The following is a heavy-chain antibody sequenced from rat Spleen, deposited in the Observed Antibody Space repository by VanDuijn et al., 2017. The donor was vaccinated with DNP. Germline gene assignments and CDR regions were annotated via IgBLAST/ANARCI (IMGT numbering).Heavy chain of an antibody. CDR2: MWTGGGI. CDR1: GFSLTTYH. CDR3: ARDWDGYNIDF. D-gene: IGHD4-1*01. V-gene: IGHV2-43*01. J-gene: IGHJ2*01. Sequence: QVQLEESGPGLVQPSQTLSLVCTVSGFSLTTYHIHWIRQPSGRGLEWMGVMWTGGGIEYNPVLKSRLSISRDSSKSQVFLRMNSLQTEDTATYYCARDWDGYNIDFWGQGVMVTVSS.